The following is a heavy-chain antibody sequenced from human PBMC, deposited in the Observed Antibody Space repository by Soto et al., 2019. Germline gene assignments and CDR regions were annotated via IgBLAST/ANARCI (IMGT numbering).Heavy chain of an antibody. CDR1: GFTFSSYA. CDR3: AKDLMPYSSSWYEYMSY. V-gene: IGHV3-23*01. D-gene: IGHD6-13*01. Sequence: GGSLRLACAASGFTFSSYAMSWVRQAPGKGLEWVSAISGSGGSTYYADSVKGRFTISRDNSKNTLYLQMNSLRAEDTAVYYCAKDLMPYSSSWYEYMSYWGQGTLVTVSS. CDR2: ISGSGGST. J-gene: IGHJ4*02.